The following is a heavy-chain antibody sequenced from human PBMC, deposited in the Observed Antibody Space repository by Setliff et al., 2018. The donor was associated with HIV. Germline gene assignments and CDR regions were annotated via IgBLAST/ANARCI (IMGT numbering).Heavy chain of an antibody. V-gene: IGHV4-61*09. CDR1: GDSMNSVSYS. D-gene: IGHD2-2*03. CDR2: VYARGSA. J-gene: IGHJ5*02. Sequence: SETLSLTCTVSGDSMNSVSYSWAWLRQSAGKGPEWIGHVYARGSANYNPSLTSRVAISVPTSKNQFSLNLNSVTAADTATYYCARAKTIGSSALFLDPWGQGTPVTVSS. CDR3: ARAKTIGSSALFLDP.